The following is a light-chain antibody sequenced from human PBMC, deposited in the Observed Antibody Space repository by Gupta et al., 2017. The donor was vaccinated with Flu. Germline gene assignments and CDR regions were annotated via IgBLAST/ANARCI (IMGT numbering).Light chain of an antibody. J-gene: IGLJ2*01. CDR1: NSTIGGNS. Sequence: SVLSPPPPASGSPAQRATTSCSSSNSTIGGNSVTWYQQSPGTAPKLLIHGNHQRPSGVPDRFSGSKSGTSASLTISGLQAEDEADYFCTSWDGSRKGWVFGGGTKVTVL. V-gene: IGLV1-44*01. CDR2: GNH. CDR3: TSWDGSRKGWV.